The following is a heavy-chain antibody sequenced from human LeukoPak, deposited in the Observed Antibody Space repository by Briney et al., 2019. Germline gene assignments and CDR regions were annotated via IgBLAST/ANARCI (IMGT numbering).Heavy chain of an antibody. J-gene: IGHJ4*02. CDR2: INAANGNT. Sequence: ASVKVSCKASGYSFTGYAMHWVRQAPGQRLEWMGWINAANGNTKYSQKFQGRVTITRDTSASTAYMELSSLRSEDTAVFYCARQDSSGYVFDYWGQGTLVTVSS. CDR1: GYSFTGYA. CDR3: ARQDSSGYVFDY. V-gene: IGHV1-3*01. D-gene: IGHD3-22*01.